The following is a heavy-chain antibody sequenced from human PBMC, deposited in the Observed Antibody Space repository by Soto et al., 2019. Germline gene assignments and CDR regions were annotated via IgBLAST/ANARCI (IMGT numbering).Heavy chain of an antibody. D-gene: IGHD3-3*01. CDR3: ARGDYYDFWSGYYAGGFDY. J-gene: IGHJ4*02. CDR2: INHSGST. CDR1: GGSFSGYY. V-gene: IGHV4-34*01. Sequence: QVQLQQWGAGLLKPSETLSLTCAVYGGSFSGYYWSWIRQPPGKGLEWIGEINHSGSTNYNPSLKRRFTISVDTSKNQFSLKLSSVTAADTAVYYCARGDYYDFWSGYYAGGFDYWGQGTLVTVSS.